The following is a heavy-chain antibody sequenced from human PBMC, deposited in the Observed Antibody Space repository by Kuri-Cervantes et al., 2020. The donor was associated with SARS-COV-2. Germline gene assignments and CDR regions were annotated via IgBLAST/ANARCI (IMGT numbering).Heavy chain of an antibody. CDR2: IRSKAYGGTT. Sequence: GESLKISCAASGFTFSSYSMNWVRLAPGKGLEWVGFIRSKAYGGTTEYAASVKGRLTISRDDSKSIAYLQMNSLKTEDTAVYYCSRGEYYYDTTRYYFDSWGQGTLVTVSS. V-gene: IGHV3-49*04. CDR1: GFTFSSYS. D-gene: IGHD3-22*01. J-gene: IGHJ4*02. CDR3: SRGEYYYDTTRYYFDS.